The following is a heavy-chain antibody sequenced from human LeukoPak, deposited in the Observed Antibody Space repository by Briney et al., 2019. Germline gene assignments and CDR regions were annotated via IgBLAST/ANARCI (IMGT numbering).Heavy chain of an antibody. CDR2: ISGSGGST. CDR1: GFTFSSYA. CDR3: AKASPTGSFGGVFVEFDY. V-gene: IGHV3-23*01. Sequence: PGGSLRLSCAASGFTFSSYAMSWVRQAPGKGLEWVSAISGSGGSTYYADSVKGRFTISRDNSKNTLHLQMNSLRAEDTAVYYCAKASPTGSFGGVFVEFDYWGQGTLVTVSS. J-gene: IGHJ4*02. D-gene: IGHD3-16*02.